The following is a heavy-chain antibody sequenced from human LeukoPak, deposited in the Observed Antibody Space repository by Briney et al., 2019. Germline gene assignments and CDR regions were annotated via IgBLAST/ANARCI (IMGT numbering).Heavy chain of an antibody. CDR3: AALRPVGATGVDY. CDR1: GYTFTSYD. J-gene: IGHJ4*02. CDR2: INPNSGGT. Sequence: ASVKVSCKASGYTFTSYDINWVRQAPGQGLEWMGRINPNSGGTNYAQKFQGRVTITRDMSTSTAYMELSSLRSEDTAVYYCAALRPVGATGVDYWGQGTLVTVSS. D-gene: IGHD1-26*01. V-gene: IGHV1-2*06.